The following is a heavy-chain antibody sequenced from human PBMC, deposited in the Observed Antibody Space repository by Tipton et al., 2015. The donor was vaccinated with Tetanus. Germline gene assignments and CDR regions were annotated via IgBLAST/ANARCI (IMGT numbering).Heavy chain of an antibody. Sequence: QSGAEVKKPGASVKVSCKASGYTFTSYYMHWVRQAPGQGLEWMGIINSSGGSTSYAQKFQGRVTMTRDTSTSTVYMELSSLRSEDTAVYYCARVFIAVAGHNWFDPWGQGTLVTVSS. CDR3: ARVFIAVAGHNWFDP. D-gene: IGHD6-19*01. V-gene: IGHV1-46*01. CDR1: GYTFTSYY. CDR2: INSSGGST. J-gene: IGHJ5*02.